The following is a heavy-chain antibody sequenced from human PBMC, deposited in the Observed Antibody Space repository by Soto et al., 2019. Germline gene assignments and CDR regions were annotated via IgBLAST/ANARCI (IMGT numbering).Heavy chain of an antibody. CDR1: GFTFSNYA. D-gene: IGHD6-19*01. CDR3: ANVAVAGGYLYFDL. J-gene: IGHJ2*01. V-gene: IGHV3-23*01. CDR2: ISGGGERT. Sequence: EVQLLESGGGLVQPGGSLRLSCVASGFTFSNYATTWVRQAPGKGLAWVSTISGGGERTYYADSVRGRFTISRDNSKNTIYLQMDSLRAEDTAVYYCANVAVAGGYLYFDLWGRGTLVTVSS.